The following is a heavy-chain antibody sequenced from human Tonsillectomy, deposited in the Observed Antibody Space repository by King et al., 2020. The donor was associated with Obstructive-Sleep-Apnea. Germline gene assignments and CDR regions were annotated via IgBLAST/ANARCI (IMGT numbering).Heavy chain of an antibody. D-gene: IGHD3-9*01. CDR1: GFTFRSYA. V-gene: IGHV3-23*04. CDR3: AKDSLDYDTLTGSVDY. CDR2: IRGSGGST. Sequence: VQLVESGGGLVQPGGSLRLSCAASGFTFRSYAMSWVRQAAGKGLEWVSSIRGSGGSTYYADSVKGRFTISRDNSKNTVYLQMNSLRAADTAVYYCAKDSLDYDTLTGSVDYWGQGTLVTVSS. J-gene: IGHJ4*02.